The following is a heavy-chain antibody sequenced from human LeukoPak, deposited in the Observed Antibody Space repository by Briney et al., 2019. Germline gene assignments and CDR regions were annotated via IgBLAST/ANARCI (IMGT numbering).Heavy chain of an antibody. CDR2: INPNSGGT. J-gene: IGHJ3*02. V-gene: IGHV1-2*02. CDR1: GYTFTGYY. CDR3: ARERRYCSSTSCYTYAFDI. Sequence: ASVKVSCKASGYTFTGYYMHWVRQAPGQGLEWMGWINPNSGGTNYAQKFQGRVTMTRDTSISTAYMELSRLRSDDTAAYYCARERRYCSSTSCYTYAFDIWGQGTMVTVSS. D-gene: IGHD2-2*02.